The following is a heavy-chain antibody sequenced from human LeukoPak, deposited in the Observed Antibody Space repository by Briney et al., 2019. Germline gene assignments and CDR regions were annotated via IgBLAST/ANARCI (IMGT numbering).Heavy chain of an antibody. V-gene: IGHV4-34*01. J-gene: IGHJ5*02. CDR1: GGSVSGYY. Sequence: PSETLSLTCAVYGGSVSGYYWCWIRQPPGKGLEWIGEINHSGSTNYNPSLKSRVTISVDTSKNQFSLKLSSVTAADTAVYYCARSSIYCSSTSCYGWFDPWGQEALVTVSS. CDR3: ARSSIYCSSTSCYGWFDP. D-gene: IGHD2-2*01. CDR2: INHSGST.